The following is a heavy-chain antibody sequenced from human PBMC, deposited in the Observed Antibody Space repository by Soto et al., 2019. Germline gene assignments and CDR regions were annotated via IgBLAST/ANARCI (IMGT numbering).Heavy chain of an antibody. D-gene: IGHD2-15*01. Sequence: SETLSLTCTVSGGSISSYYWSWIRQPPGKGLEWIGYIYYSGSTNYNPSLKSRVTISVDTSKNQFSLKLSSVTAADTAVYYCAREQLGDCSGGSCYSLGPPLVDYWGQGTLVTVSS. CDR2: IYYSGST. J-gene: IGHJ4*02. CDR3: AREQLGDCSGGSCYSLGPPLVDY. CDR1: GGSISSYY. V-gene: IGHV4-59*01.